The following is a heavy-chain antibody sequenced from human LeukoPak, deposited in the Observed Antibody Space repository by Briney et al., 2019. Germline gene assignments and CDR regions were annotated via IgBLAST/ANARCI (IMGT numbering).Heavy chain of an antibody. D-gene: IGHD4-17*01. V-gene: IGHV3-21*05. CDR1: GLTFNMYS. J-gene: IGHJ3*02. Sequence: GGSLRLSCAASGLTFNMYSMNWVRQAPGKGLEWISFITNTSSHIYYADSVKGRFTISRDNAKNSLYLQMNSLRAEDTAIYYCARGSPYGDYAFDIWGQGTMVTVSS. CDR3: ARGSPYGDYAFDI. CDR2: ITNTSSHI.